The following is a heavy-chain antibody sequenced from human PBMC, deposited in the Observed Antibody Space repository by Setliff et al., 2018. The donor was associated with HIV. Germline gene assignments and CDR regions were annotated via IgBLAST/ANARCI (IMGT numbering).Heavy chain of an antibody. CDR2: INVGNGNT. Sequence: ASVKVSCQASGYTFLNYGISWVRQTPGRGLEWMAWINVGNGNTKTARKFQGRVALTTGTSTSTAHMELRTLRSDDTAVYYCAGGSGRAVVGTWRRLDPWGQGTLVTVSS. CDR3: AGGSGRAVVGTWRRLDP. V-gene: IGHV1-18*01. D-gene: IGHD6-13*01. CDR1: GYTFLNYG. J-gene: IGHJ5*02.